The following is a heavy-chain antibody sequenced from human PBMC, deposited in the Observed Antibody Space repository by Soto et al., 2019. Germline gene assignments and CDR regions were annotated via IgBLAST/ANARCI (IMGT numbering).Heavy chain of an antibody. D-gene: IGHD3-10*01. V-gene: IGHV1-18*01. CDR1: GYTFTSYG. CDR3: ARDGEGFGEGGYSYYYGMDV. CDR2: ISAYNGNT. Sequence: ASVKVSCKASGYTFTSYGISWVRQAPGQGLEWMGWISAYNGNTNYAQKLQGRVTMTTDTSTSTAYMELRSLRSDDTAVYYCARDGEGFGEGGYSYYYGMDVWGQGTTVTVSS. J-gene: IGHJ6*02.